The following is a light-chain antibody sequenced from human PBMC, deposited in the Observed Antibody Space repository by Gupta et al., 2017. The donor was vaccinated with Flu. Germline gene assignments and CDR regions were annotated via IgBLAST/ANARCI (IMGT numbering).Light chain of an antibody. V-gene: IGKV3-15*01. CDR2: AAS. CDR3: QQDHEWPRT. J-gene: IGKJ1*01. Sequence: DIVMTQSPGTLSVSPGERATLSCRAGQSINSNLVWYQLRPGQAPRLVIYAASIRATGIPARFSGSGSGTDFSLTINSLQSEDSAFYYCQQDHEWPRTFGQGTKVEIK. CDR1: QSINSN.